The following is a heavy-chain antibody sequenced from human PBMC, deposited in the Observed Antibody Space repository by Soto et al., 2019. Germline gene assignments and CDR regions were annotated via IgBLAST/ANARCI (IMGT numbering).Heavy chain of an antibody. CDR1: GYSFTNYW. CDR2: IYPGDSDT. D-gene: IGHD2-2*01. Sequence: GESLKISCKGSGYSFTNYWIGWVRQMPGKGLEWMGIIYPGDSDTRYSPSFQGQVTISADKSISTAYLQWSSLKASDTAMYYCARGYCFSTSCQNGNWFAPWGQGTLVTVSS. J-gene: IGHJ5*02. V-gene: IGHV5-51*01. CDR3: ARGYCFSTSCQNGNWFAP.